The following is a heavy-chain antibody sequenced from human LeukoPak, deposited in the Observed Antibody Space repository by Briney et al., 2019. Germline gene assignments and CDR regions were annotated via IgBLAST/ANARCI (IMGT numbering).Heavy chain of an antibody. Sequence: SETLSLTCTVSGGSISSYYWSWIRQPAGKGLEWIGRIYTSGSTNYNPSLKSRVTMSVDTSKDQFSLMMSSVTAADTALYYCARALPDYYYDSSGYRRGDAFDIWGQGTMVTVSS. V-gene: IGHV4-4*07. CDR2: IYTSGST. CDR1: GGSISSYY. CDR3: ARALPDYYYDSSGYRRGDAFDI. J-gene: IGHJ3*02. D-gene: IGHD3-22*01.